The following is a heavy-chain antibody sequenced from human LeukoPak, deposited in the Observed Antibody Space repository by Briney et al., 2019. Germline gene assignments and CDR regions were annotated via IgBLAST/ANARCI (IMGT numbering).Heavy chain of an antibody. CDR1: GGPLSSGTYY. CDR2: IYSSGST. J-gene: IGHJ3*02. D-gene: IGHD2-2*01. V-gene: IGHV4-61*02. Sequence: SETLSLTCTVSGGPLSSGTYYWSWIRQPAGEGLEWIGRIYSSGSTNYNPSLKSRVTISVDTSKNQFSLKLSSMTAADTAVYYCARGRIGYCGSTSCPGTFDIWGQGTMVTVSS. CDR3: ARGRIGYCGSTSCPGTFDI.